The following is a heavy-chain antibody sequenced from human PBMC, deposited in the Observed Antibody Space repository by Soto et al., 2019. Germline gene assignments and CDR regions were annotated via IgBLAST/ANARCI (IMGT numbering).Heavy chain of an antibody. CDR3: ARKYCSSTSCYFGFEDY. CDR2: INHSGGT. CDR1: GGSFSGYY. J-gene: IGHJ4*02. Sequence: QVQLQQWGAGLLKPSETLSLTCAVYGGSFSGYYWSWIRQPPGKGLAWIGEINHSGGTNYNPSPTSRVPLSVDTSKNQFSLKLSSVTAADTAVYYCARKYCSSTSCYFGFEDYWGQGTLVTVSS. V-gene: IGHV4-34*01. D-gene: IGHD2-2*01.